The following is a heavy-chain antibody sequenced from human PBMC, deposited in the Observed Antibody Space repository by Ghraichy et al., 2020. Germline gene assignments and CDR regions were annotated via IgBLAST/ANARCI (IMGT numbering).Heavy chain of an antibody. V-gene: IGHV4-31*03. CDR3: ARRVVPAAWFDY. CDR1: GGSISSGGYY. D-gene: IGHD2-2*01. J-gene: IGHJ4*02. Sequence: SETLSLTCTVSGGSISSGGYYWSWIRQHPGKGLEWIGYIYYSGSTYYNPSLKSRVTISVDTSKNQFSLKLSSVTAADTAVYYCARRVVPAAWFDYWGQGTLVTVSS. CDR2: IYYSGST.